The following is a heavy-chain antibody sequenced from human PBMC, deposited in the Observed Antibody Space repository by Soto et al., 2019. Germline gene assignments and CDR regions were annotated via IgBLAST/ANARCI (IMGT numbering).Heavy chain of an antibody. CDR1: GGSFSGYY. CDR2: INHSGST. CDR3: ARGRLVYDYVWGSYRFDY. V-gene: IGHV4-34*01. Sequence: SLXCAVYGGSFSGYYCSWIRQPPGKGLEWIVEINHSGSTNYNPSLKIRVTISVDTSKNQFSLKLSSVTAADTAVYYCARGRLVYDYVWGSYRFDYWGQGALVTVSS. J-gene: IGHJ4*02. D-gene: IGHD3-16*02.